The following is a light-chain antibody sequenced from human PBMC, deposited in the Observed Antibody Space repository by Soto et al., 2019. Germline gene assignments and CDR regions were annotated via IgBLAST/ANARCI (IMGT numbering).Light chain of an antibody. CDR3: QQYNNSPEYT. J-gene: IGKJ2*01. CDR1: QSVTSRY. CDR2: GAS. V-gene: IGKV3-20*01. Sequence: EIVLTQSPGTLSLSPGERATLSCKASQSVTSRYLAWYQQKPGQAPRLLIYGASSRATGIPDRFSGSGSGTDFTLTISRLEPEDLAVYVCQQYNNSPEYTFGQGTKLEIK.